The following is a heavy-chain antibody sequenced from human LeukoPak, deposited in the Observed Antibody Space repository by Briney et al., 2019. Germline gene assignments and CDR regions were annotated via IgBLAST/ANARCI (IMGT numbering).Heavy chain of an antibody. V-gene: IGHV4-34*01. CDR1: GGSFSGYY. CDR2: INHSGST. J-gene: IGHJ4*02. CDR3: ACTFWSGYYDDY. D-gene: IGHD3-3*01. Sequence: PSETLSLTCAVYGGSFSGYYWSWIRQPPGKGLEWIGEINHSGSTNYNPSLKSRVTISVDTSKNQFSLKLSSVTAADTAVYYCACTFWSGYYDDYWGQGTLVTVSS.